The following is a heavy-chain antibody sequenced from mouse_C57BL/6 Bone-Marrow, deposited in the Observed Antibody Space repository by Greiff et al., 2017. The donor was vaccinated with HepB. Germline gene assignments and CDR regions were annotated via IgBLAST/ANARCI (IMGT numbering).Heavy chain of an antibody. V-gene: IGHV1-69*01. CDR1: GYTFTSYW. D-gene: IGHD2-4*01. J-gene: IGHJ2*01. CDR3: ARDYDYYFDY. CDR2: IDPSDSYT. Sequence: QVQLQQPGAELVMPGASVKLSCKASGYTFTSYWMHWVKQRPGQGLEWIGEIDPSDSYTNYNQKFKGKSTLTVDKSSSTAYMQLSSLTSGDSAVYYCARDYDYYFDYWRQGPTLTVSS.